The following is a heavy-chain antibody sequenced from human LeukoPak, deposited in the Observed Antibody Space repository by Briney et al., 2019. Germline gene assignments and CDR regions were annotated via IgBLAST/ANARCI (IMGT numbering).Heavy chain of an antibody. V-gene: IGHV6-1*01. CDR1: GDSVGRNGVA. D-gene: IGHD3-9*01. CDR2: TYYRPKWYN. CDR3: ARQYYDILTGYSPFDWFDP. Sequence: SQTLSLTCAISGDSVGRNGVAWNWIRQSPSRGLEWLGRTYYRPKWYNDYAVSVKSRITINPDTSKNQFSLQLNSVTPEDTAVYYCARQYYDILTGYSPFDWFDPWGQGTLVTVSS. J-gene: IGHJ5*02.